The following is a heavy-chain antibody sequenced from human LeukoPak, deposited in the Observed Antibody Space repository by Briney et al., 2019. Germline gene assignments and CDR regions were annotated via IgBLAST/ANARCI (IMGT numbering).Heavy chain of an antibody. CDR1: GGSFSGYY. D-gene: IGHD1-20*01. CDR3: ARDSYNWNVDAFGP. CDR2: INHSGST. J-gene: IGHJ5*02. Sequence: SETLSLTCGVYGGSFSGYYWSWIRQPPGKGLEWIGEINHSGSTDYNPSLKSRVTISVDTSKNQISLKPSSVTAADTALYYCARDSYNWNVDAFGPWGQGTLVTVSS. V-gene: IGHV4-34*01.